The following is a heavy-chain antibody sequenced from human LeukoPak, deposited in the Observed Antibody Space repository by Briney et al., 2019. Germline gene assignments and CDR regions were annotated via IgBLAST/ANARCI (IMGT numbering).Heavy chain of an antibody. CDR3: ARDRSMGTGTTSRFDY. CDR1: GDSISSGGYY. D-gene: IGHD1-7*01. Sequence: KPSQTLSLTCTVSGDSISSGGYYWSWIRQHPGKGLEWIGYIYYSGSTNYNPSLKSRVTISVDTSKNQFSLKLSSVTAADTAVYYCARDRSMGTGTTSRFDYWGQGTLVTVSS. J-gene: IGHJ4*02. V-gene: IGHV4-31*03. CDR2: IYYSGST.